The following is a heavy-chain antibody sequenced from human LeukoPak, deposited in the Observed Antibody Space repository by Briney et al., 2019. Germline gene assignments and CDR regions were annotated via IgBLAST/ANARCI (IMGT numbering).Heavy chain of an antibody. CDR1: GGSISSSSYY. CDR2: IYYSGST. J-gene: IGHJ4*02. D-gene: IGHD2-2*01. CDR3: ARQLGYCSSTSCYADKVDY. V-gene: IGHV4-39*01. Sequence: ASETLSLTCTVSGGSISSSSYYWGWIRQPPGKGLEWIGSIYYSGSTYYNPSLKSRVTISVDTSKNQFSLKLSSVTAADTAVYYCARQLGYCSSTSCYADKVDYWGQGTLVTVSS.